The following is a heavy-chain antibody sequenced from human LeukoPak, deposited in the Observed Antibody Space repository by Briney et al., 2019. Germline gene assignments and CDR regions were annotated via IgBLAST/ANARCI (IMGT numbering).Heavy chain of an antibody. Sequence: SETLSLTCTVSGGSISSYYWSWIRQPPGKGLEWIGYIHYSGSTNYNPSLKSRVTILVDTSKNQFSLKLSSVTAADTAVYYCARFDLRPGAFDYWGQGTLVTVSS. D-gene: IGHD3-3*01. CDR2: IHYSGST. CDR3: ARFDLRPGAFDY. V-gene: IGHV4-59*01. J-gene: IGHJ4*02. CDR1: GGSISSYY.